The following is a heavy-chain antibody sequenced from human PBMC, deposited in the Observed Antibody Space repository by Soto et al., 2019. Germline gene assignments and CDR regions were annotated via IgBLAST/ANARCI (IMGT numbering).Heavy chain of an antibody. CDR3: AIITRGFSMDV. Sequence: GGCLSLACAAAGFTFSAYWMSWVRQTPGKGLEWVANIKHDGSEKYYVDSVKGRFTISRDNAKNSLFLEMNSLRAEDTAVFYCAIITRGFSMDVWGQGTTVTVS. CDR2: IKHDGSEK. J-gene: IGHJ6*02. D-gene: IGHD1-20*01. V-gene: IGHV3-7*01. CDR1: GFTFSAYW.